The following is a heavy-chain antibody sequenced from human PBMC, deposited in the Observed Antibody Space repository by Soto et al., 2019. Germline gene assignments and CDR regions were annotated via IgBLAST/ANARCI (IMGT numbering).Heavy chain of an antibody. J-gene: IGHJ5*02. CDR2: IRSKACGGTT. D-gene: IGHD6-13*01. V-gene: IGHV3-49*03. CDR1: GFTFGDYA. Sequence: GGSLRLSCTASGFTFGDYAMSWFRQAPGKGLERVGFIRSKACGGTTEYAASVKGRFTISRDDSKSIAYLQMNSLKTEDTAVYYCTREGSSSWYVSWFDPWGQGTLVTVSS. CDR3: TREGSSSWYVSWFDP.